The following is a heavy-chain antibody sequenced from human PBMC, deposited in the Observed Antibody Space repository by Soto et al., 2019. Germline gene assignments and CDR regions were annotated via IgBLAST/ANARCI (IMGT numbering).Heavy chain of an antibody. CDR3: ARGGIAAAGNYGMDV. CDR1: GGSFSGYY. Sequence: PSETLSLTCAVYGGSFSGYYWSWIRQPPGKGLEWIGEINHSGSTNYNPSLKSRVTISVDTSKNQFSLKLSSVTAADTAVYYCARGGIAAAGNYGMDVWGQGTTVTVSS. CDR2: INHSGST. J-gene: IGHJ6*02. V-gene: IGHV4-34*01. D-gene: IGHD6-13*01.